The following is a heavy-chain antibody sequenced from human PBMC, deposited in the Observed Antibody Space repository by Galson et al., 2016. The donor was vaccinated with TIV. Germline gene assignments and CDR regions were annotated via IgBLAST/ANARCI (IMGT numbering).Heavy chain of an antibody. CDR3: ARPYDSASRGTFNI. Sequence: TLSLTCTVSGDSIISSSYFWGWIRQPPGKGLEWIGSIYFSGSTLYNPSLKSRLTISVDTSKNQFSLRLTSVTAADTALYYCARPYDSASRGTFNIWGQGTMVTVSS. CDR1: GDSIISSSYF. D-gene: IGHD3-22*01. J-gene: IGHJ3*02. V-gene: IGHV4-39*01. CDR2: IYFSGST.